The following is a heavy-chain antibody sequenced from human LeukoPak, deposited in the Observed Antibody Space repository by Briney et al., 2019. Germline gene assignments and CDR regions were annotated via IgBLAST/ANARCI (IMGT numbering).Heavy chain of an antibody. Sequence: PGGSLRLSCAASGFTFSSYAMSWVRQAPGKGLEWVANIKQDGSEKYYVDSVKGRFTISRDNAKNSLYLQMNSLRAEDTAVYYCARGNPYYYYGMDVWGQGTTVIVSS. V-gene: IGHV3-7*01. CDR1: GFTFSSYA. CDR2: IKQDGSEK. CDR3: ARGNPYYYYGMDV. J-gene: IGHJ6*02.